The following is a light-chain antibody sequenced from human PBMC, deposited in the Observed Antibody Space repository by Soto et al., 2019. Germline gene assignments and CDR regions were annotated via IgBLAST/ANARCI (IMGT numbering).Light chain of an antibody. CDR3: SSYTSSNTHVL. J-gene: IGLJ2*01. Sequence: QSVLTQPASVSGSPGQSITLSCTGTSSDVGGYDYVSWYQQHPGKAPKLMIYEVSNRPSGVSNRFSASKSGNTASLTISGLQAEDEADYYCSSYTSSNTHVLFGGGTKLTVL. CDR2: EVS. CDR1: SSDVGGYDY. V-gene: IGLV2-14*01.